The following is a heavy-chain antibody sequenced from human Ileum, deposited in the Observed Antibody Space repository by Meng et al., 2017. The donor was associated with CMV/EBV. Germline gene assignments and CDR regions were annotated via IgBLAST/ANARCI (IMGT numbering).Heavy chain of an antibody. V-gene: IGHV3-23*01. Sequence: ASGFTFGSLSVSWVRPAPGEGLGWVSAISGSGGSTYYAASVKGRFTISRDNSKNTLYLQMNSLRAEDTAVYYCAKDNRGYSYGHFDYWGQGTLVTVSS. CDR2: ISGSGGST. D-gene: IGHD5-18*01. CDR3: AKDNRGYSYGHFDY. CDR1: GFTFGSLS. J-gene: IGHJ4*02.